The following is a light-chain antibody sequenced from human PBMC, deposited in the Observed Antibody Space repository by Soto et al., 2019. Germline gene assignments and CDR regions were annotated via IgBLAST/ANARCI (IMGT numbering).Light chain of an antibody. CDR1: ALPKQY. CDR2: KDS. V-gene: IGLV3-25*03. CDR3: QSADSSGTMKV. Sequence: SYELTQPPSVSVSPGQTARITCSGDALPKQYAYWYQQKPGQAPVLVIYKDSERHSGIPERFSGSSSGTTVTLTISGVQAEDEADYYCQSADSSGTMKVFGGGTKLTVL. J-gene: IGLJ2*01.